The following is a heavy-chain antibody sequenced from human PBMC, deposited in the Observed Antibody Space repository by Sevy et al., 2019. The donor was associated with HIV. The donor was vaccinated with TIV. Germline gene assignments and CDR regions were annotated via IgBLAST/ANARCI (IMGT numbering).Heavy chain of an antibody. CDR2: IIPSFCTT. Sequence: ASVKVSCKASADTLSGYAINWVRQAPRQGLEWMGGIIPSFCTTKYGQRFQGRVTITAVESTSTAYRELSSLSSEDSAVFYCARGGIGDYSKYFEYWGQGTLVTVSS. D-gene: IGHD4-4*01. CDR3: ARGGIGDYSKYFEY. CDR1: ADTLSGYA. V-gene: IGHV1-69*13. J-gene: IGHJ4*02.